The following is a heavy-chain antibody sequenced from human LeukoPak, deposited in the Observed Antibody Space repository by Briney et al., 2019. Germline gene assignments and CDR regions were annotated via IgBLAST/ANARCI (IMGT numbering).Heavy chain of an antibody. CDR3: ARDLTGLNWFDP. CDR1: GGSISSGTYY. V-gene: IGHV4-39*02. J-gene: IGHJ5*02. Sequence: PSETLSLTCTVSGGSISSGTYYWGWIRQPPGKGLEWIGNIYYSGSTYYNLSLKSRVTISVDTSKNQFALKLSSVTAADTAVYYCARDLTGLNWFDPWGQGTLVTVSS. D-gene: IGHD3-9*01. CDR2: IYYSGST.